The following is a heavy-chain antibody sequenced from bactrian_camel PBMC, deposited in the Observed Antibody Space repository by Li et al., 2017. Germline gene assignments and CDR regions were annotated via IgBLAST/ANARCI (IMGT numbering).Heavy chain of an antibody. CDR1: GLAHSHYC. V-gene: IGHV3-2*01. CDR3: AAEPLTLWAASPLVRSGYQW. D-gene: IGHD5*01. Sequence: QVQLVESGGGSVQAGGSLKLSCAASGLAHSHYCIGWFRQHPVGRLGVATISTDDMTTYADSVKGRFTISKDNAENTLYLQMNSLKPEDTAMYYCAAEPLTLWAASPLVRSGYQWWGRGTQVTVS. CDR2: ISTDDMTT. J-gene: IGHJ4*01.